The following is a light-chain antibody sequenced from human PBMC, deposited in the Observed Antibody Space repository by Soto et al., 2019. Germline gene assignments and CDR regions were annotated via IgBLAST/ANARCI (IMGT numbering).Light chain of an antibody. CDR3: QQYGGSSLII. Sequence: ETVLTQSPGTLSLSPGERVTLSSRTSQSVSSSYLAWYQQKPGQAPRLLMYGASNRASGIPDRFSGSGSGTDFTLTISRLEPEDFAVYYCQQYGGSSLIIFGQGTRLEIK. J-gene: IGKJ5*01. CDR1: QSVSSSY. V-gene: IGKV3-20*01. CDR2: GAS.